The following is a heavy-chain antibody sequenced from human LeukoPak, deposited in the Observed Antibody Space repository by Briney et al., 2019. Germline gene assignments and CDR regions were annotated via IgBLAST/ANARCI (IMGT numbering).Heavy chain of an antibody. CDR1: GFTFSSYW. J-gene: IGHJ4*02. CDR3: ARDKSQFPITTVTLDY. V-gene: IGHV3-7*01. D-gene: IGHD4-17*01. Sequence: GGSLRLSCAASGFTFSSYWMSWVRQAPGKGLEWVANIKQDGSEKYYVDSVKGRFTISRDNAKNSLYLQMNSLRAEDTAVYYCARDKSQFPITTVTLDYWGQGTLVTVSS. CDR2: IKQDGSEK.